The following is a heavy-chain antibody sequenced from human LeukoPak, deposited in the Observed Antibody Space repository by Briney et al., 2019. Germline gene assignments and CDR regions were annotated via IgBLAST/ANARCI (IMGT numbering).Heavy chain of an antibody. V-gene: IGHV3-23*01. D-gene: IGHD3-22*01. J-gene: IGHJ4*02. Sequence: PGGSLRLSCAASGFAFSSNWMHWVRQTPGKGLVWVSRINSGGSTYYADSVKGRFTISRDNSKNTLYLQMNSLRAEDTAVYYCAAVVVITPFDYWGQGTLVTVSS. CDR1: GFAFSSNW. CDR3: AAVVVITPFDY. CDR2: INSGGST.